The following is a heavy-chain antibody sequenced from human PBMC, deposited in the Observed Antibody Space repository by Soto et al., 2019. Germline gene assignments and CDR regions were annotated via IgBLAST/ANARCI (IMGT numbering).Heavy chain of an antibody. CDR3: ARDLLQSRYCSGGSCYPVASEY. D-gene: IGHD2-15*01. CDR2: INHNGRAV. J-gene: IGHJ4*01. Sequence: GGSLRLSCAASGFTFTNYWMHWVRQAPGKGLVWVSRINHNGRAVDYADSVKGRFTMSRDNDQNTVYLQMNSLGAEDTAVYYCARDLLQSRYCSGGSCYPVASEYWGRGTLVTVSS. CDR1: GFTFTNYW. V-gene: IGHV3-74*01.